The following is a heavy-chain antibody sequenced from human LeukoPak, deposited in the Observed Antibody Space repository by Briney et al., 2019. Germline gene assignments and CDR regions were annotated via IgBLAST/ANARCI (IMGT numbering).Heavy chain of an antibody. J-gene: IGHJ6*03. CDR3: ARGGHHDPAHDYFHQYMDV. Sequence: SETLSLTCIVSGGSISSYYRSWIRQPAGKGLEWIGRIYAGGGTNYVSSLKSRVTMSVDTPKNQFSLDLSSVTAADTAVYYCARGGHHDPAHDYFHQYMDVWGKGTTVTVS. CDR1: GGSISSYY. CDR2: IYAGGGT. D-gene: IGHD2/OR15-2a*01. V-gene: IGHV4-4*07.